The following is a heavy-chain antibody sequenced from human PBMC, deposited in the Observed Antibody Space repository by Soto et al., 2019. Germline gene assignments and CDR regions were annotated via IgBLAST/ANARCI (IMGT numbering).Heavy chain of an antibody. CDR1: GGSISSGGYY. CDR3: AREGAPPQDIVVVPGRVAKSWTNWFDP. D-gene: IGHD2-2*01. Sequence: QVQLQESGPGLVKPSQTLSLTCTVSGGSISSGGYYWSWIRQHPGKGLEWIGYIYYSGSTYYNPSLKSRVTISVDTSKNQFSLKLSSVTAADTAVYYCAREGAPPQDIVVVPGRVAKSWTNWFDPWGQGTLVTVSS. CDR2: IYYSGST. V-gene: IGHV4-31*03. J-gene: IGHJ5*02.